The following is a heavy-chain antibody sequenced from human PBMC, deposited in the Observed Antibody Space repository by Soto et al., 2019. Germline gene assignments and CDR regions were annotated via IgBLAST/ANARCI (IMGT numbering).Heavy chain of an antibody. D-gene: IGHD6-19*01. J-gene: IGHJ5*02. CDR3: ARGLRRVAVAGTENWFDP. V-gene: IGHV1-2*02. CDR1: GCTLTGYY. Sequence: ASVKVSCKASGCTLTGYYMHWVRQAPGQGLEWMGWINPNSGGTNYAQKFQGRVTMTRDTSISTAYMELSRLRSDDTAVYYCARGLRRVAVAGTENWFDPWGQGTLVTVSS. CDR2: INPNSGGT.